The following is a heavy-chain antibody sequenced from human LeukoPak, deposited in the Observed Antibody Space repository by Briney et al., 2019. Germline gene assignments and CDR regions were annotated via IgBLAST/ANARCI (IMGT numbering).Heavy chain of an antibody. V-gene: IGHV5-51*01. CDR3: ARVGMAGHDAFDI. D-gene: IGHD6-19*01. J-gene: IGHJ3*02. Sequence: GESLKISCKGSGYSFTSYRIGWVRQMPGKGLEWMGIIYPGDSDTRYSPSFQGQVTISADKSISTAYLLWSSLKASDTAMYYCARVGMAGHDAFDIWGQGTMVTVSS. CDR1: GYSFTSYR. CDR2: IYPGDSDT.